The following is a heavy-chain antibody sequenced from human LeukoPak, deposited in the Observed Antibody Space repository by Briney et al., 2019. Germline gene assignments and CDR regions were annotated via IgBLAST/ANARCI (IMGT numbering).Heavy chain of an antibody. CDR3: AREHHSGSPGGDFDH. CDR2: IYYSGST. CDR1: GGSISSSSYY. Sequence: SETLSLTCTVSGGSISSSSYYWGWIRQPPGKGLEWIGSIYYSGSTYYNPSLKSRVTISVDTSKNQFPLKLSSVTAADTAVYYCAREHHSGSPGGDFDHWGQGTLVTVSS. D-gene: IGHD1-26*01. V-gene: IGHV4-39*06. J-gene: IGHJ4*02.